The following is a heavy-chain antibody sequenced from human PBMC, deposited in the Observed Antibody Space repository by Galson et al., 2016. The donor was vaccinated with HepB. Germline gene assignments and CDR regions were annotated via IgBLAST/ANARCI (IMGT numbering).Heavy chain of an antibody. V-gene: IGHV3-23*01. CDR3: AKDLSSSPRYYYYAMDV. D-gene: IGHD6-13*01. J-gene: IGHJ6*02. CDR2: ISSGGGST. Sequence: SLRLSCAASGFTFSSYAMSWVRQAPGTGLEWVSAISSGGGSTYYTDSVKGRFTISRDNSKNTLYLQMNSLRAEDTAVYYCAKDLSSSPRYYYYAMDVWGQGTLVTVS. CDR1: GFTFSSYA.